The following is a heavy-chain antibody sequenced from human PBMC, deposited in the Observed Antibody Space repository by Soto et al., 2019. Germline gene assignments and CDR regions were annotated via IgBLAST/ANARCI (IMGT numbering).Heavy chain of an antibody. CDR2: ISAYNGNT. CDR3: ARLWGYCDYGEMGY. CDR1: GYTFTNYG. D-gene: IGHD4-17*01. V-gene: IGHV1-18*01. Sequence: QVQLVQSGAEVKKPGASVKVSCKASGYTFTNYGINWVRQAPGQGLEWMGWISAYNGNTNYAQKLQGRVTMTTDTSTSTAYMDLRSLRSDDTAVYYCARLWGYCDYGEMGYWGQGTLVTVSS. J-gene: IGHJ4*02.